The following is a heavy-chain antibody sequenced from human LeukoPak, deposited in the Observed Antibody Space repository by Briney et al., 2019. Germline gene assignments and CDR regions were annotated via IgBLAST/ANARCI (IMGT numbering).Heavy chain of an antibody. Sequence: GGSLRLSCAASGLTVSSNYMSWVRQAPGKGLEWVSVIYSGGSTYYADSVKGRFTISRDNSKNTLYLQMNSLRAEDTAVYYCTAPKWGDYVAWGAFDIWGQGTMVTVSS. V-gene: IGHV3-66*01. CDR2: IYSGGST. CDR1: GLTVSSNY. D-gene: IGHD4-17*01. J-gene: IGHJ3*02. CDR3: TAPKWGDYVAWGAFDI.